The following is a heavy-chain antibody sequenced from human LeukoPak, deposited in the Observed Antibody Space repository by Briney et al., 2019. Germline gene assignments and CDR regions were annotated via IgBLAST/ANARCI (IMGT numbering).Heavy chain of an antibody. CDR3: AKGSYGNYYYYGMDV. D-gene: IGHD5-18*01. V-gene: IGHV3-23*01. CDR1: GFTFSSYA. Sequence: GGSLRLSCAASGFTFSSYAMSSVRQAPGKGLEWVSAISGSGGRTSYADSVKGRFPISRRNSKNTLYLQMDSLRDDDTAVYYCAKGSYGNYYYYGMDVWGQETTVTVS. CDR2: ISGSGGRT. J-gene: IGHJ6*02.